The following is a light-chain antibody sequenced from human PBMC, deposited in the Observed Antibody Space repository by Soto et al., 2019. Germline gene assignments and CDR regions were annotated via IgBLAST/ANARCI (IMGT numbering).Light chain of an antibody. J-gene: IGKJ1*01. CDR1: QSISSY. V-gene: IGKV1-39*01. CDR2: AAV. CDR3: LQDYGDSWT. Sequence: DIQMTQSPFSLSASVGDRRTITCRASQSISSYLRYYQQQRGKPPKLLIYAAVRLQSGIPSRFSAYGSGTEFTLTISSLQPEDFASYYCLQDYGDSWTFGQGTRVDIK.